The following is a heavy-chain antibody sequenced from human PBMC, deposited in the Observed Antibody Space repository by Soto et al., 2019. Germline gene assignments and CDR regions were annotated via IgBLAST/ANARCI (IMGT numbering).Heavy chain of an antibody. Sequence: TGGSLRLSCAASGFTFSSYAMSWVRQAPGKGLEWVSAISGSGGSTYYADSVKGRFTISRDNSKNTLYLQMNSLRAEDTAVYYCAKDPGYDFWSGYYFDYWGQGTLVTVSS. CDR1: GFTFSSYA. J-gene: IGHJ4*02. V-gene: IGHV3-23*01. CDR3: AKDPGYDFWSGYYFDY. CDR2: ISGSGGST. D-gene: IGHD3-3*01.